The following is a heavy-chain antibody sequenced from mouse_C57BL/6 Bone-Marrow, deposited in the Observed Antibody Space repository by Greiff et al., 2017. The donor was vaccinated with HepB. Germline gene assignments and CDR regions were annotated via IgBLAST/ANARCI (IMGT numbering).Heavy chain of an antibody. J-gene: IGHJ2*01. V-gene: IGHV1-55*01. CDR3: ASIRN. CDR2: IYPGSGST. Sequence: QVQLKQPGAELVKPGASVKMSCKASGYTFTSYWITWVKQRPGQGLEWIGDIYPGSGSTNYNEKFKSKATLTSDTSSSTAYMQLSSLTSEDSAIYFCASIRNWGQGTTLTGSS. CDR1: GYTFTSYW.